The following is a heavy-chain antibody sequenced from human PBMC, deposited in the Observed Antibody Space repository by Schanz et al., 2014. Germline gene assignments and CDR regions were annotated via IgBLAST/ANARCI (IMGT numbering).Heavy chain of an antibody. CDR3: ARGYCAGTSCPIFDY. CDR2: INTKTGNP. Sequence: QVQLVQSGRELKNPGASVKVSCKTSGYSFSTYAMNWVRQAPGQGLEWMGWINTKTGNPTYAQGFTGRFVFSLDTSVSTTHLQITNLKADDTAVYYCARGYCAGTSCPIFDYWGQGTLVTVSS. CDR1: GYSFSTYA. V-gene: IGHV7-4-1*02. D-gene: IGHD2-2*01. J-gene: IGHJ4*02.